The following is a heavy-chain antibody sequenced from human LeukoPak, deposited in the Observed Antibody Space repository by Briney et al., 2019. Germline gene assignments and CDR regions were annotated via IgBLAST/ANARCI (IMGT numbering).Heavy chain of an antibody. CDR1: GFTFSSYG. D-gene: IGHD3-22*01. Sequence: GRSLRLSCAASGFTFSSYGMHWVRQAPGKGLEWVAVISYDGSNKYYADSVKGRFTISRDNSKNTLYLQMNSLRAEDTAVYYCAYDSSGYPDYWGQGTLVTVSS. J-gene: IGHJ4*02. CDR3: AYDSSGYPDY. V-gene: IGHV3-30*03. CDR2: ISYDGSNK.